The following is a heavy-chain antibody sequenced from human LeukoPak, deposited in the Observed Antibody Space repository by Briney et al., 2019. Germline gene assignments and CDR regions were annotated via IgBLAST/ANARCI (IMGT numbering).Heavy chain of an antibody. J-gene: IGHJ4*02. Sequence: PGGSLRLSCAASGFTFSSYAMSWVRQAPGKGLEWVSAISGSGGSTYYADSVKGRFTISRDNSKNTLYLQMNSLRAEDTAVYYCAKPQGVYYYGPLKNWGQGTLVTVSS. CDR3: AKPQGVYYYGPLKN. D-gene: IGHD3-10*01. CDR2: ISGSGGST. CDR1: GFTFSSYA. V-gene: IGHV3-23*01.